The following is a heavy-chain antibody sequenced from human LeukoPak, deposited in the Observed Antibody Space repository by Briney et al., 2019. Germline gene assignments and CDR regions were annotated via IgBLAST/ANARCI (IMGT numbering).Heavy chain of an antibody. V-gene: IGHV3-7*01. Sequence: GKSLRLSCAASGFTFNKYWMTWVRQAPGKGLEWVANIKQDGSEIYYVDSVRGRFTISRDNSKNTLYLQMNSLRAEDTAVYYCAREGAARLDYWGQGTLVTVSS. CDR3: AREGAARLDY. D-gene: IGHD3-16*01. J-gene: IGHJ4*02. CDR2: IKQDGSEI. CDR1: GFTFNKYW.